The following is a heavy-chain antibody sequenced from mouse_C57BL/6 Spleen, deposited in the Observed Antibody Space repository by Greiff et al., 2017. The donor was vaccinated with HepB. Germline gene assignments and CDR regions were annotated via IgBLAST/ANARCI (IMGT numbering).Heavy chain of an antibody. J-gene: IGHJ1*03. Sequence: VQLQQSGPELVKPGASVKISCKASGYTFTDYYMNWVKQSHGKSLEWIGDINPNNGGTSYNQKFKGKATLTVDKSSGTAYMELRSLTSEDSAVYYCARWGYDGYWYFDVWGTGTTVTVSS. V-gene: IGHV1-26*01. D-gene: IGHD2-2*01. CDR2: INPNNGGT. CDR3: ARWGYDGYWYFDV. CDR1: GYTFTDYY.